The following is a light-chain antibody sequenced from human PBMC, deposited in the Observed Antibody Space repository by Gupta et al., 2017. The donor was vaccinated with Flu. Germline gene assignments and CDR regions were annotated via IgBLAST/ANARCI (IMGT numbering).Light chain of an antibody. J-gene: IGLJ2*01. Sequence: SVLTQAPSMSAAQGQKVTISCLGSSSNVGDNSVSWYQQRPGTAPKLLIYEDYTRPAGIPARFFSSNTGTSATMAIPGLQPDDDDIYYCATRDSSPSFLFGGGTKLTVV. CDR2: EDY. CDR1: SSNVGDNS. CDR3: ATRDSSPSFL. V-gene: IGLV1-51*02.